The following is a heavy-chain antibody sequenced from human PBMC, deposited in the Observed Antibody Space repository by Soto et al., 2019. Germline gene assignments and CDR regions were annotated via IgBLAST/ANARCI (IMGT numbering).Heavy chain of an antibody. V-gene: IGHV4-59*01. CDR3: ARERRSGYYIFAFDI. CDR1: GGSISSYY. D-gene: IGHD3-3*01. J-gene: IGHJ3*02. Sequence: PSETLSLTCTVSGGSISSYYGSWIRQPPGKGLEWIGYIYYSGSTNYNPSLKSRVTISVDTSKNQFSLKLSSVTAADTAVYYCARERRSGYYIFAFDIWGQGTMVTVPS. CDR2: IYYSGST.